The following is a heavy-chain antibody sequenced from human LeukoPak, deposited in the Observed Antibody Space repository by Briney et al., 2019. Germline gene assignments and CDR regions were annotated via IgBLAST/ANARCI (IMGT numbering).Heavy chain of an antibody. V-gene: IGHV4-59*01. Sequence: PSETLSLTCTVSGGSISYYYWSWIRQSPGKGLEWIGYIYYSGTTNYNPSLKSRVTISVDTSKNQFSLQLRSVTAADTAVYYCAREDPQTTVPEGMDVWGKGTTVTASS. D-gene: IGHD4-17*01. CDR1: GGSISYYY. J-gene: IGHJ6*04. CDR3: AREDPQTTVPEGMDV. CDR2: IYYSGTT.